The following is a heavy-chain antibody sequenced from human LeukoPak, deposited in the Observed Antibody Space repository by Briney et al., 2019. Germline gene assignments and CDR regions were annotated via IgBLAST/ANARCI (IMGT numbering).Heavy chain of an antibody. CDR3: ARVGYCSGGSCYSGYYYGMDV. V-gene: IGHV3-66*01. D-gene: IGHD2-15*01. Sequence: PGGSLRLSCAASGFTVSSNYMSWVRQAPGKGLEWVSVIYSGGSTYYADSVKGRFTISRDNSKNTLYLQMNGLRAEDTAVYYCARVGYCSGGSCYSGYYYGMDVWGQGTSVTVSS. J-gene: IGHJ6*02. CDR2: IYSGGST. CDR1: GFTVSSNY.